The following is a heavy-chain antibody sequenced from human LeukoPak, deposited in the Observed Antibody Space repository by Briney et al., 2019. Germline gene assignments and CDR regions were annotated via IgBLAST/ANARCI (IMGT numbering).Heavy chain of an antibody. Sequence: ASVKVSCKASGYTFTGYYMHWVRQAPGQGLEWMGIINPSGGSTSYAQKFQGRVTMTRDMSTSTVYMELSSLRSEDTAVYYCARVGSDYYDTTPWFDPWGQGTLVTVSS. V-gene: IGHV1-46*01. D-gene: IGHD3-22*01. CDR3: ARVGSDYYDTTPWFDP. J-gene: IGHJ5*02. CDR2: INPSGGST. CDR1: GYTFTGYY.